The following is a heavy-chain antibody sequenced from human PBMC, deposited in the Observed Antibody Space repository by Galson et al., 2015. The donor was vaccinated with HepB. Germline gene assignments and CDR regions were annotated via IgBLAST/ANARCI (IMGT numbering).Heavy chain of an antibody. D-gene: IGHD6-13*01. V-gene: IGHV3-48*04. Sequence: LRLSCAASGFTFSSYSMNWVRQAPGKGLEWVSYISSSSSTIYYADSVKGRFTISRDNAKNSLYLQMNSLRAEDTAVYYCARDQGGAVAAAYLELDYWGQGTLVTVSS. CDR3: ARDQGGAVAAAYLELDY. J-gene: IGHJ4*02. CDR2: ISSSSSTI. CDR1: GFTFSSYS.